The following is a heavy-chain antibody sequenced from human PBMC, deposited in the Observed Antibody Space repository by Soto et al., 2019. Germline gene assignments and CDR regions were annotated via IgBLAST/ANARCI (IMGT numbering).Heavy chain of an antibody. CDR3: ARDRGADAPIDF. CDR1: RFTFSDYG. V-gene: IGHV3-33*01. CDR2: IWHDGLKK. Sequence: QVQLVESGGGVVQPARSLRLSCVASRFTFSDYGMHWVRQAPGKGLEWVAVIWHDGLKKDYVDSVKGRFTVSRDNSKNTLYLQMNILRVEDTATYYCARDRGADAPIDFWGQGTLVTVSS. J-gene: IGHJ4*02.